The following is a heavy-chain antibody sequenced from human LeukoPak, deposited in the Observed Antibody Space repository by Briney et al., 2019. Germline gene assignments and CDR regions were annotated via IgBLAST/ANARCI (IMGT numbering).Heavy chain of an antibody. J-gene: IGHJ4*02. Sequence: SGPTLVKPTQTLTLTCTFSGFSLSTSGVGVGWIRQPPGQALEWLAVVYWNDDKRYSPSLKSRLAITKDTSKNQVVLTMTNMDPVDTTTYYCAHGGSGSSFDYWGQRTLVTVSS. D-gene: IGHD3-10*01. V-gene: IGHV2-5*01. CDR1: GFSLSTSGVG. CDR2: VYWNDDK. CDR3: AHGGSGSSFDY.